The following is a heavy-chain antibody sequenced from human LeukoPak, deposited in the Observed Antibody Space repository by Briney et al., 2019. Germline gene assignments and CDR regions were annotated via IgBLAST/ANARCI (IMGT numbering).Heavy chain of an antibody. CDR1: GYTFSGYY. CDR2: INPDSGGT. J-gene: IGHJ1*01. CDR3: ARGVGGTTRYFQH. V-gene: IGHV1-2*02. D-gene: IGHD1-26*01. Sequence: GASVKVSCKASGYTFSGYYIHWVRQAPGQGLEWMGWINPDSGGTNYAQNFQGGVTMTSDTSISTAYMEVTRLTSDDTAVYYCARGVGGTTRYFQHWGQGTLVTVCS.